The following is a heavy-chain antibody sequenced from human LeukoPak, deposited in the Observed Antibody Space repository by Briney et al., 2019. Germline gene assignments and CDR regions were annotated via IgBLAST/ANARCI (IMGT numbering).Heavy chain of an antibody. V-gene: IGHV3-30*02. J-gene: IGHJ4*02. CDR2: IRYDGSNK. CDR1: RFTFSSYG. D-gene: IGHD2-2*01. Sequence: GGSLRLSCAASRFTFSSYGMHWVRQAPGKGLEWVTFIRYDGSNKYYADSVKGRFTISRDNSKNTLSLQMNSLRAEDTAVYYCAKDYCSSTSCSFDCCGQGTLVTVSS. CDR3: AKDYCSSTSCSFDC.